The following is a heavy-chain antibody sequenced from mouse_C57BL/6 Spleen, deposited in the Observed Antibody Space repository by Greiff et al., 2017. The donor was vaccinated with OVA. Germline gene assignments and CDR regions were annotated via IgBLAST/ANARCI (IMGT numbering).Heavy chain of an antibody. D-gene: IGHD2-13*01. CDR2: IDPSDSYT. CDR3: AKMVSTRYFDV. CDR1: GYTFTSYW. Sequence: QVQLKQPGAELVKPGASVKLSCKASGYTFTSYWMQWVKQRPGQGLEWIGEIDPSDSYTNYNQKFKGKATLTVDTSSSTAYMQLSSLTSEDSAVYYCAKMVSTRYFDVWGTGTTVTVSS. V-gene: IGHV1-50*01. J-gene: IGHJ1*03.